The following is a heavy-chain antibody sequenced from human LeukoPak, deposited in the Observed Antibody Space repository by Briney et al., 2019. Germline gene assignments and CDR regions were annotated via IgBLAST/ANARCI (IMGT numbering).Heavy chain of an antibody. CDR2: IRYSGST. CDR3: ARSRSRGYSGDFDY. Sequence: SETLSLTCSVSGGSISVYYWSWIRQSPGKGLEWIGYIRYSGSTNYNPSLKSRVTISLDTSKNQFSLRLSSVTAADTAVYYCARSRSRGYSGDFDYWGQGTLVTVSS. V-gene: IGHV4-59*01. J-gene: IGHJ4*02. CDR1: GGSISVYY. D-gene: IGHD5-12*01.